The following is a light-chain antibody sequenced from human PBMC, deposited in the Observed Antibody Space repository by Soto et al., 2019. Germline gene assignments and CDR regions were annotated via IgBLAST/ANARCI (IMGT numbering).Light chain of an antibody. J-gene: IGLJ1*01. CDR1: GSDIGAYNY. CDR3: SSFTTSYFYV. V-gene: IGLV2-14*01. CDR2: GVT. Sequence: QSALTQPASVSGSPGQSITISCTGSGSDIGAYNYVSWYQQHPGRAPKLLIHGVTRRPSGVSSRFSASKSAYTASLTISGLQAEDEAHYFCSSFTTSYFYVFGAGTKVTGL.